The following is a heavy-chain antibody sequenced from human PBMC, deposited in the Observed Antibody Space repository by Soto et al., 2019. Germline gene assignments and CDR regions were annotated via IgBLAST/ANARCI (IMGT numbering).Heavy chain of an antibody. CDR1: GDTFSFYT. Sequence: QVQLVQSGAEVKKPGSSVKVSCKASGDTFSFYTINWVRQAPGLGLEWMGRVNPILSMSNYAQKFQGRVTMPAHKSTSTAYMELRSLRSEDTAFYYCATSYGSGYRAFDYWGQGALVTVSS. J-gene: IGHJ4*02. CDR3: ATSYGSGYRAFDY. V-gene: IGHV1-69*02. D-gene: IGHD3-10*01. CDR2: VNPILSMS.